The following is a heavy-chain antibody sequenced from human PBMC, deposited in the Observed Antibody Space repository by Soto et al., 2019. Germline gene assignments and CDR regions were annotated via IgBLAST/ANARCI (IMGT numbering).Heavy chain of an antibody. CDR1: GGSISTTSFY. J-gene: IGHJ4*02. Sequence: PSETLSLTCTVSGGSISTTSFYWAWIRQPPGKGLEWIGSIKYSGTTYYTSSLRSRVTISVDTSKNQFSLKMSSVTAADTSVYFCGRLIHCVTTSSDFDYWGQGALVTVSS. CDR2: IKYSGTT. V-gene: IGHV4-39*01. CDR3: GRLIHCVTTSSDFDY. D-gene: IGHD6-13*01.